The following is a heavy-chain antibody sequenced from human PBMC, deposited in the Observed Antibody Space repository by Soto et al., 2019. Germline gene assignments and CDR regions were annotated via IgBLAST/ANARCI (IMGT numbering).Heavy chain of an antibody. J-gene: IGHJ4*02. Sequence: PGGSLRLSCAASGFTFSSYAMSWVRQAPGKGLEWVSAISGSGGSTYYADSAKGRFTISRDNSKNTLYLQMNSLRAEDTAVYYCAKGRPFNVDTAMVRDRYYFDYWGQGTLVTVSS. CDR2: ISGSGGST. D-gene: IGHD5-18*01. CDR3: AKGRPFNVDTAMVRDRYYFDY. V-gene: IGHV3-23*01. CDR1: GFTFSSYA.